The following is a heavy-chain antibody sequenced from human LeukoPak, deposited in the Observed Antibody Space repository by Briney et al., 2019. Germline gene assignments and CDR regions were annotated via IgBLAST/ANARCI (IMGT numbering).Heavy chain of an antibody. CDR1: GFNFDEYA. Sequence: PGRSLRLSCAASGFNFDEYAMHWVRQAPGKGLEWVSSISWDSNGIDYADSLKGRFTISRDNAKNSLYLQMNSLRAEDTAVYYCARDFRTDYYDSSGYYYSYYFDYWGQGTLVTVSS. CDR2: ISWDSNGI. J-gene: IGHJ4*02. D-gene: IGHD3-22*01. CDR3: ARDFRTDYYDSSGYYYSYYFDY. V-gene: IGHV3-9*01.